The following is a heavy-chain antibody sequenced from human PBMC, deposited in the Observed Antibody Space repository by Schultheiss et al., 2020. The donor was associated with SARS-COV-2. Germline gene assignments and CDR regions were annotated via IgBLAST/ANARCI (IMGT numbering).Heavy chain of an antibody. CDR2: ISSSSSYI. CDR1: GFTFSSYS. J-gene: IGHJ6*02. CDR3: ARGGTAMVKLYYYYYGMDV. D-gene: IGHD5-18*01. Sequence: GGSLRLSCAASGFTFSSYSMNWVRQAPGKGLEWVSSISSSSSYIYYADSVKGRFTISRDNAKNSLYLQMNSLRAEDTAVYYCARGGTAMVKLYYYYYGMDVWGQGTTVTVSS. V-gene: IGHV3-21*01.